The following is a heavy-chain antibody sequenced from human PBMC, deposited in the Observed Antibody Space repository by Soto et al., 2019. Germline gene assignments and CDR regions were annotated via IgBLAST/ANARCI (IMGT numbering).Heavy chain of an antibody. V-gene: IGHV3-7*04. D-gene: IGHD3-22*01. J-gene: IGHJ3*02. Sequence: GSLRLSCAASGFTFSAYWMSWVRQAPGKGLEWVANIKPDGREKWYVDSVRGRFTISRDNAKNSLYLQMNSLRAEDTAVYYCARGDFYDTSGPFSDAFDIWGQGTMVTVSS. CDR1: GFTFSAYW. CDR3: ARGDFYDTSGPFSDAFDI. CDR2: IKPDGREK.